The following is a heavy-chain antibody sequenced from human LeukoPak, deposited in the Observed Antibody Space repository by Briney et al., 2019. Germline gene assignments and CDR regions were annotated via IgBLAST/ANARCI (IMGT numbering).Heavy chain of an antibody. V-gene: IGHV4-34*01. CDR3: ARDGEYIDY. CDR2: INHSGST. D-gene: IGHD3-10*01. CDR1: GGSFSGYY. Sequence: SETLSLTCAVYGGSFSGYYWSWIRQPPGKGLEWIGEINHSGSTNYNPSLKSRVTISVDTSKNQFSLKLSSVTAADTAVYYCARDGEYIDYWGQGTLVTVSS. J-gene: IGHJ4*02.